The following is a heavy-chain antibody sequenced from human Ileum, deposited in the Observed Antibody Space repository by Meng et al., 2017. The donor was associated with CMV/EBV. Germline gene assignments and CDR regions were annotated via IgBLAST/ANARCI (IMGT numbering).Heavy chain of an antibody. Sequence: LSCAASGFSFSTTAMHWVRPAPGKGLEWVAVISKDGTIEHYADSVKGRFTISRDNSKNTLYLQMNSLRAEDTAVFYCARDTFGSFDYWGQGTLVTVSS. CDR3: ARDTFGSFDY. D-gene: IGHD3-3*01. J-gene: IGHJ4*02. CDR2: ISKDGTIE. V-gene: IGHV3-30*04. CDR1: GFSFSTTA.